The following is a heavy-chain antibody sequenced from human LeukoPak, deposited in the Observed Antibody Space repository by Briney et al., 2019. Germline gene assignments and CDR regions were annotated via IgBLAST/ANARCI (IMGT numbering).Heavy chain of an antibody. CDR1: GGTFSSYT. Sequence: SVKVSCRASGGTFSSYTISWVRQAPGQGLEWMGRIIPILCIANYPQQFQGRVTIPVDKSTSKAHMELRSLRSEDTAVYYCASTDYYDSSGYYRYDYWGQGTLVTVSS. J-gene: IGHJ4*02. V-gene: IGHV1-69*02. CDR3: ASTDYYDSSGYYRYDY. CDR2: IIPILCIA. D-gene: IGHD3-22*01.